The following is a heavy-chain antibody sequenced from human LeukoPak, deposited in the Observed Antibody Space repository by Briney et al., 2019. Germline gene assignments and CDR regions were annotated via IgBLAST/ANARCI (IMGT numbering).Heavy chain of an antibody. Sequence: GGSLRLSCAASGFTVSSNYMSWVRQAPGKGLEWVSVIYSGGSTYYADSVKGRFTISRDNSKNTLYLQMNSLRAEDTAVYYCAKGPKPGAITMVRGVRSYYYYMDVWGKGTTVTISS. CDR3: AKGPKPGAITMVRGVRSYYYYMDV. J-gene: IGHJ6*03. D-gene: IGHD3-10*01. CDR1: GFTVSSNY. V-gene: IGHV3-53*01. CDR2: IYSGGST.